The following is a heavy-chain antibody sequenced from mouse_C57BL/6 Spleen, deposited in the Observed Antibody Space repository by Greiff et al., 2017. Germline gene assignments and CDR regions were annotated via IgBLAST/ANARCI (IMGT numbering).Heavy chain of an antibody. CDR3: AIIYYYGSSYNFDY. CDR2: IDPSDSET. J-gene: IGHJ2*01. Sequence: QVQLQQPGAELVRPGSSVKLSCKASGYTFTSYWMHWVKQRPIQGLEWIGNIDPSDSETHYNQKFKDKATLTVDKSSSTAYMQLSSLTSEDSAVYYFAIIYYYGSSYNFDYWGQGTTLTVSS. CDR1: GYTFTSYW. V-gene: IGHV1-52*01. D-gene: IGHD1-1*01.